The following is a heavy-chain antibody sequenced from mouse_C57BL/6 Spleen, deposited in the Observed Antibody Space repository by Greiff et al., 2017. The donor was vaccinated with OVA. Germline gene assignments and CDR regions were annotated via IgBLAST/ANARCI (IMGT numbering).Heavy chain of an antibody. CDR2: IDPNSGGT. D-gene: IGHD2-5*01. Sequence: QVQLKQPGAELVKPGASVKLSCKASGYTFTSYWMHWVKQRPGRGLEWMGRIDPNSGGTKYNEKFKSKATLTVDKPASTAYMQLSSLTSEDSAVYYCARGDSNYVDYAMDYWGQGTSVTVSS. CDR1: GYTFTSYW. J-gene: IGHJ4*01. CDR3: ARGDSNYVDYAMDY. V-gene: IGHV1-72*01.